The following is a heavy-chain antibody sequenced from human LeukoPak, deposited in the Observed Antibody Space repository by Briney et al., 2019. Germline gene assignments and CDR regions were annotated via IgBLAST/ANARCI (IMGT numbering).Heavy chain of an antibody. CDR1: GGSFSGYY. CDR2: INHSGST. V-gene: IGHV4-34*01. CDR3: ASLVAAAGTSSLLDY. D-gene: IGHD6-13*01. Sequence: PSETLSLTCAVYGGSFSGYYWSWIRQPPGKGLEWIGEINHSGSTNYNPSLKSRVTISVDTSKNQSSLKLSSVTAADTAVYYCASLVAAAGTSSLLDYWGQGTLVTVSS. J-gene: IGHJ4*02.